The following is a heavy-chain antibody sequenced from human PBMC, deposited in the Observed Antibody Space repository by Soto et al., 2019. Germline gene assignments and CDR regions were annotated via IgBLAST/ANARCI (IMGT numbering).Heavy chain of an antibody. V-gene: IGHV1-69*08. Sequence: QVQLVQSGAEVKEPGSSVKVSCKVSGGTFSSQTINWVRQVPGQGLEWMGSVIPIIGEGKYAQSFLGRVTITADRSTSTAYRERSSLRSEDTAVYYCARAAVNDLDADSSAFDIWGQGTMVTVSS. CDR3: ARAAVNDLDADSSAFDI. CDR2: VIPIIGEG. CDR1: GGTFSSQT. D-gene: IGHD1-1*01. J-gene: IGHJ3*02.